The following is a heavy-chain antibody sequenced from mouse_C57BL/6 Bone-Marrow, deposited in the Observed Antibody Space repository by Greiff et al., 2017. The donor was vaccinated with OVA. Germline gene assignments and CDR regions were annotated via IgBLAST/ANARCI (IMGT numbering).Heavy chain of an antibody. J-gene: IGHJ2*01. V-gene: IGHV1-76*01. CDR1: GYTFTDYY. D-gene: IGHD3-3*01. Sequence: QVQLQQSGAELVRPGASVKLSCKASGYTFTDYYINWVKQKPGQGLEWIARIYPGSGNTYYNEKFKGKATLTAEKSSSTAYMQLSSLTSEDSAVYFCARRDVADYWGQGTTLTVSS. CDR2: IYPGSGNT. CDR3: ARRDVADY.